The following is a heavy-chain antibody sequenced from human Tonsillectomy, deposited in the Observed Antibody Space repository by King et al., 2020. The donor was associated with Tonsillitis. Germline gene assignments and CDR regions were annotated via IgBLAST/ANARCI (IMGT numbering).Heavy chain of an antibody. V-gene: IGHV3-30-3*01. CDR2: TSYDGSNK. Sequence: VQLVESGGGVVQPGRSLRLSCAASGFPFSTYVMHWVRQAPGKGLDGVAVTSYDGSNKYYADSVKGRFTISRDNSKNTLYLQMNSLRGEDTAVYYCARGRYYYDSTDYWGQGTLVTVSS. D-gene: IGHD3-22*01. CDR1: GFPFSTYV. CDR3: ARGRYYYDSTDY. J-gene: IGHJ4*02.